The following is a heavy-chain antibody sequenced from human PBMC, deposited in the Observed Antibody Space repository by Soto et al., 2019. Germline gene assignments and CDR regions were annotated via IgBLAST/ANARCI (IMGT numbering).Heavy chain of an antibody. CDR2: IIPIFGTA. V-gene: IGHV1-69*13. D-gene: IGHD3-3*01. CDR1: GGTFSSYS. CDR3: ARNDFWSGYYMGYYGMDV. Sequence: ASVKVSCKASGGTFSSYSINWVRQAPGQGLEWMGEIIPIFGTANYAQKFQGRVTITADESTSTAYMELNSLRAEDTAVYYCARNDFWSGYYMGYYGMDVWGQGTTVTVSS. J-gene: IGHJ6*02.